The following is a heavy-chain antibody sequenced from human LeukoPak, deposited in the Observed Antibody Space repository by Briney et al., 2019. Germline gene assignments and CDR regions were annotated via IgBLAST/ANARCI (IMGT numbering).Heavy chain of an antibody. J-gene: IGHJ4*02. Sequence: GGSLRLSCAASGFTFSSYAMSWVRQAPGKGLEWVSSITSDGTTYYADSVKGRFTISRDNSKNMLYVEMNSLRAEDTAIYYCAKDRIASYYSPSDYWGQGTLVTVSS. CDR1: GFTFSSYA. CDR2: ITSDGTT. D-gene: IGHD1-26*01. V-gene: IGHV3-23*01. CDR3: AKDRIASYYSPSDY.